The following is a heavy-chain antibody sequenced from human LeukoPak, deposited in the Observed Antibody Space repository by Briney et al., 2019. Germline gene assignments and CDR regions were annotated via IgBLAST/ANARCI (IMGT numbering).Heavy chain of an antibody. CDR2: ISTGSSTT. V-gene: IGHV3-48*02. J-gene: IGHJ4*02. D-gene: IGHD3-10*01. Sequence: GGSLRLSCTASGFTFNTYSLNWVRQAPGKGLQWVSYISTGSSTTYYADSVKGRFTISRDNAKNSLYLQTNSLTEEDTAVYYCATLPEGSTLVRGVAFDYWGQGTLVTV. CDR3: ATLPEGSTLVRGVAFDY. CDR1: GFTFNTYS.